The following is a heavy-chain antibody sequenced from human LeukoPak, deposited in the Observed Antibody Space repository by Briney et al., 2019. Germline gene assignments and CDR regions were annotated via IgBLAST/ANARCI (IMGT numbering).Heavy chain of an antibody. CDR3: ARVSYNWNDASFDY. V-gene: IGHV1-18*04. CDR1: GYTLTGYY. CDR2: ISAYNGNT. D-gene: IGHD1-1*01. J-gene: IGHJ4*02. Sequence: ASVKVSCKASGYTLTGYYMHWVRQAPGQGLEWMGWISAYNGNTNYAQKLQGRVTMTTDTSTSTAYMELRSLRSDDTAVYYCARVSYNWNDASFDYWGQGTLVTVSS.